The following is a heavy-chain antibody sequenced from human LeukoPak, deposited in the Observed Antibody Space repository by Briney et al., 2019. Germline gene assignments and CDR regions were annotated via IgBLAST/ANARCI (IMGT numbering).Heavy chain of an antibody. D-gene: IGHD3-22*01. Sequence: GESLKISCKASGYSFTSYWIGWVRQMPGKGLEWMGIIDPSDSETRYTPSFQGQVTISVDKSLTTADLQWNSLKASDTAMYYCAKLRGYYDSSGYYRNSYYFDYWGQGTLVTVSS. CDR2: IDPSDSET. CDR3: AKLRGYYDSSGYYRNSYYFDY. CDR1: GYSFTSYW. J-gene: IGHJ4*02. V-gene: IGHV5-51*01.